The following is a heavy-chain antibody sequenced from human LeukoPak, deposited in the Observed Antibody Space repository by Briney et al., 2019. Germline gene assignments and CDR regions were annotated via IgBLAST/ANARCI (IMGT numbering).Heavy chain of an antibody. CDR1: GYTFTNYDYG. V-gene: IGHV1-18*01. CDR2: ISATNGNT. J-gene: IGHJ4*02. Sequence: GASVKVSCKASGYTFTNYDYGISWVRQAPGQGLKWVGWISATNGNTKYVQEFQGRVSMTTDTSTNTAYMELRSLRSDDTAVYSCARVYGYNIGIYYFDYWGQGTLVTVSS. CDR3: ARVYGYNIGIYYFDY. D-gene: IGHD2/OR15-2a*01.